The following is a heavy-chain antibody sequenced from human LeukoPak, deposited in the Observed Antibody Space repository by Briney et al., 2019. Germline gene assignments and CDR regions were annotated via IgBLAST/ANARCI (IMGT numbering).Heavy chain of an antibody. CDR2: MNPNSGNT. CDR3: ARARRRGTMIVVVRLDY. J-gene: IGHJ4*02. V-gene: IGHV1-8*01. Sequence: ASVKVSCKASGYTFTSYDINWVRQATGQGLEWMGWMNPNSGNTGCAQKFQGRVTMTRNTSISTAYMELSSLRSEDTAVYYCARARRRGTMIVVVRLDYWGQGTLVTVSS. D-gene: IGHD3-22*01. CDR1: GYTFTSYD.